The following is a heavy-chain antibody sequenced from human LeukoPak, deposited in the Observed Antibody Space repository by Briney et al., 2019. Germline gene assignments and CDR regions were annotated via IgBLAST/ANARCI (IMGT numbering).Heavy chain of an antibody. CDR1: GGSISSYY. J-gene: IGHJ4*02. V-gene: IGHV4-4*07. Sequence: SETLSLTSTVSGGSISSYYWSWIRQPAGKGLEWIGRIYTSGSTNYNPSLKSRVTMSVDTSKNQFSLKLSSVTAADTAVYYCAREYDFWSGYYFFDYWGQGTLVTVSS. D-gene: IGHD3-3*01. CDR3: AREYDFWSGYYFFDY. CDR2: IYTSGST.